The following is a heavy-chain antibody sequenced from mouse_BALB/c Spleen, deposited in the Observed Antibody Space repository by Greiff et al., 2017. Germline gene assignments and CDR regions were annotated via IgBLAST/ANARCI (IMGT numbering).Heavy chain of an antibody. Sequence: EVQLVESGPSLVKPSQTLSLTCSVTGDSITSGYWNWIRKFPGNKLEYMGYISYSGSTYYNPSLKSRISITRDTSKNQYYLQLNSVTTEDTATYYCARYEGGYYWYFDVWGAGTTVTVSS. CDR3: ARYEGGYYWYFDV. CDR1: GDSITSGY. J-gene: IGHJ1*01. CDR2: ISYSGST. D-gene: IGHD1-1*02. V-gene: IGHV3-8*02.